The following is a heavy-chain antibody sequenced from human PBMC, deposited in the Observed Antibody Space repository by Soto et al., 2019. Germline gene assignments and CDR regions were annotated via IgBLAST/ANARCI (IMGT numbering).Heavy chain of an antibody. D-gene: IGHD2-8*01. J-gene: IGHJ6*02. CDR1: GYTFSRYG. V-gene: IGHV1-18*01. Sequence: QGQLVQSGGEVKKPGASVKVSCKASGYTFSRYGISWVRQAPGQGLEWMGWISGYNGDTNYAQKFQGRVTMTIDTSTTRAYMELRSLTSDDTAVYYCAKNGQPTYYYYGLDVWGQGTTVTVS. CDR3: AKNGQPTYYYYGLDV. CDR2: ISGYNGDT.